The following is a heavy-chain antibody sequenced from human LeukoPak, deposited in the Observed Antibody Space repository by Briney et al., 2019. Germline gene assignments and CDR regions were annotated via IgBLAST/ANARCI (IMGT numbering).Heavy chain of an antibody. CDR3: VKPSRGPYYWFDL. CDR2: INPNGGAI. Sequence: ASVKVSCKASGYTFIGYYMHWVRQAPEQAREWMGWINPNGGAINYAQKFQGSVTLTRDTSRNTAYMEINRLTSDDRAVYYCVKPSRGPYYWFDLWGQGTLVSVSS. V-gene: IGHV1-2*02. CDR1: GYTFIGYY. D-gene: IGHD1-1*01. J-gene: IGHJ5*02.